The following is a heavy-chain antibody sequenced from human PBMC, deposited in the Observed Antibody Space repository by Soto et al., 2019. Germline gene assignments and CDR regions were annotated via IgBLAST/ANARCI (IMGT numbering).Heavy chain of an antibody. CDR1: GFTFSIYG. D-gene: IGHD6-19*01. Sequence: PGGSLRLSCAASGFTFSIYGMHWVRQAPGKGLEWVAVISYDGSNKYYADSVKGRFTISRDNSKNTLYLQMNSLRAEDTAVYYCAKDTIAVAPTFDYWGQGTLVTVSS. CDR2: ISYDGSNK. V-gene: IGHV3-30*18. J-gene: IGHJ4*02. CDR3: AKDTIAVAPTFDY.